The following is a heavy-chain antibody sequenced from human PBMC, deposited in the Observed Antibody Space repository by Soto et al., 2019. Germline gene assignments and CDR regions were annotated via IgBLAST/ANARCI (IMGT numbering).Heavy chain of an antibody. D-gene: IGHD6-13*01. Sequence: QVQLQESGPGLVKPSQTLSLTCTVSGGSISSGDYYWSWIRQPPGKGLEWIGYIYYSGSTYYNPSLKSRVTISVDTSTNQFSLKLSSVTAADTAVYYCARSPVGGIAAAGLDYWGQGTLVTVSS. CDR2: IYYSGST. CDR3: ARSPVGGIAAAGLDY. V-gene: IGHV4-30-4*01. CDR1: GGSISSGDYY. J-gene: IGHJ4*02.